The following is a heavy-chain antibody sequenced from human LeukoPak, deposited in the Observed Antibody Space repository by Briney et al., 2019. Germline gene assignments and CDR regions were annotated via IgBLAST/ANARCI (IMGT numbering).Heavy chain of an antibody. CDR2: IYSGGST. J-gene: IGHJ3*02. CDR1: GFTVSSNY. V-gene: IGHV3-53*04. CDR3: ARGIVGAPDAFDI. D-gene: IGHD1-26*01. Sequence: GGSLRLSCAASGFTVSSNYMSWVRRAPGKGLEWVSVIYSGGSTYYADSVKGRITISRHNSKNTLYLQMNSLRAEDTAVYYCARGIVGAPDAFDIWGQGTMVTVSS.